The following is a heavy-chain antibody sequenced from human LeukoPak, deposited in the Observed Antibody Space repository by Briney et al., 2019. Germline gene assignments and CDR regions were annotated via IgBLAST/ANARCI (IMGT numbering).Heavy chain of an antibody. D-gene: IGHD3-16*01. V-gene: IGHV3-23*01. CDR3: AKGGEQVSHFDY. Sequence: GSLRLSCAASGFTFNNYAMSWVRQAPGKGLEWVSAISGGGGSTHYADSVKGRFTISRDKSKNTLSLQMNSLRAEDTALYYCAKGGEQVSHFDYWGQGTLVTVSS. CDR2: ISGGGGST. J-gene: IGHJ4*02. CDR1: GFTFNNYA.